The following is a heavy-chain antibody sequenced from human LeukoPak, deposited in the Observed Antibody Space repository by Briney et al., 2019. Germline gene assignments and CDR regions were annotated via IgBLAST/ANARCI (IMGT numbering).Heavy chain of an antibody. J-gene: IGHJ6*02. V-gene: IGHV3-74*01. CDR1: GFTFSSYW. D-gene: IGHD6-19*01. Sequence: GGSLRLSCAASGFTFSSYWMHWVRQAPGKGLVWVSRINSDGSSTSYADSVKGRFTISRDNAKNTPYLQMNSLRAEDTAVYYCARDMDSSGWNYYYGMDVWGQGTTVTVSS. CDR2: INSDGSST. CDR3: ARDMDSSGWNYYYGMDV.